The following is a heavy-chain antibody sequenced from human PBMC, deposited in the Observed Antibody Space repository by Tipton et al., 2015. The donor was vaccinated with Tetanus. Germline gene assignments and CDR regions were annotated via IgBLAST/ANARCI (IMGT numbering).Heavy chain of an antibody. D-gene: IGHD3-10*01. CDR1: GFTFSHYP. V-gene: IGHV3-23*01. CDR2: IAGNSISK. CDR3: AKAKSWTNWFFGDI. Sequence: SLRLSCAASGFTFSHYPMAWVRQAPGKGLEWVSGIAGNSISKYYRDSVRGRFTISRDDSSNTLYLQMNSLRVEDTAVYFCAKAKSWTNWFFGDIWGQGTLVTVSS. J-gene: IGHJ4*02.